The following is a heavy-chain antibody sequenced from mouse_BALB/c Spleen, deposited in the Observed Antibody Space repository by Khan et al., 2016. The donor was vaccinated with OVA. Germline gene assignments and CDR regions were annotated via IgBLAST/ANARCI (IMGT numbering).Heavy chain of an antibody. CDR3: TRGYYGDPFAY. V-gene: IGHV5-4*02. CDR2: ISDGTNYI. CDR1: RFTFSDYY. J-gene: IGHJ3*01. Sequence: EVELVESGGGLVKPGGSLKLSCAASRFTFSDYYMYWVRQTPEKRLEWVATISDGTNYIYYLDNVKGRFTISRDNAKNNLYLQMSSLKSEDTAMYYCTRGYYGDPFAYWGHGTLVTVSA. D-gene: IGHD2-13*01.